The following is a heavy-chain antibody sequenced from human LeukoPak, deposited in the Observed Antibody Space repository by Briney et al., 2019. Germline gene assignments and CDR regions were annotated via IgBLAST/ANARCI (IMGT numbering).Heavy chain of an antibody. CDR3: AREYHSGYALDY. CDR1: GFTFSSCG. D-gene: IGHD5-12*01. CDR2: ISHGGSNK. Sequence: GRSLRLSCAASGFTFSSCGIHWVPQAPGKGLEWVAVISHGGSNKYYADSVKGRFTLSRDNSKNTLYLQMNSLRAEDTAVYYCAREYHSGYALDYWGQGTLVTVSS. V-gene: IGHV3-30*03. J-gene: IGHJ4*02.